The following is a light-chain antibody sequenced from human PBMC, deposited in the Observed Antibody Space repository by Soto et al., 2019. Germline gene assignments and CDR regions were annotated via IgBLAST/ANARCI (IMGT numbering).Light chain of an antibody. CDR1: ESISNW. CDR2: KAS. J-gene: IGKJ1*01. V-gene: IGKV1-5*03. Sequence: DIHMTQSPSTLSASVGHRVIIACRASESISNWLAWYQQKPGKAPNLLIYKASSLKSGVPLRFSGSGSGTEFTLTINSLQPDDFATYYCQQYDTYWTFGQGTQVDIK. CDR3: QQYDTYWT.